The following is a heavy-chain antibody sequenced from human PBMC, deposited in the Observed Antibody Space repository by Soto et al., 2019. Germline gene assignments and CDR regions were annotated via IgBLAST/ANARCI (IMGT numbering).Heavy chain of an antibody. D-gene: IGHD2-2*01. V-gene: IGHV3-21*01. Sequence: PGGSLRLSCAASGFTFSSYSINWVRQAPWKGLEWVSSISSSSSYIYYADSVKGRFTISRDNAKNSLYLQTNSLRAEDTAVYYCARDFPPFSRTVSKGPDYLGQETPVTVS. CDR1: GFTFSSYS. J-gene: IGHJ4*02. CDR2: ISSSSSYI. CDR3: ARDFPPFSRTVSKGPDY.